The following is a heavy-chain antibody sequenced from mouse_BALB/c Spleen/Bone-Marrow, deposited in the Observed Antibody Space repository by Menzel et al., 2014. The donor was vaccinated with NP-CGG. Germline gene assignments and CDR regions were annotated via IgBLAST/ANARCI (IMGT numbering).Heavy chain of an antibody. J-gene: IGHJ4*01. CDR3: ARSRGYGPEAMDY. CDR2: INPYNDGT. Sequence: VQLKESGPELVKPGASVKMSCKASGYTFTSYVMHWVKQKPGQGLEWIGYINPYNDGTKYNEKFKGKATLTSDKSSSTAYMELSSLTSEDSAVYYCARSRGYGPEAMDYWGQGTSVTVSS. V-gene: IGHV1-14*01. D-gene: IGHD1-1*02. CDR1: GYTFTSYV.